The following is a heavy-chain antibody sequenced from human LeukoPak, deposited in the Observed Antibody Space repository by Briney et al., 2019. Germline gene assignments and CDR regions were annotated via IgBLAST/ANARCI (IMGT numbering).Heavy chain of an antibody. CDR3: AGGSGGWYFDY. CDR1: GGTFISYA. CDR2: IIPIFGTA. V-gene: IGHV1-69*13. Sequence: ASVKVSCKASGGTFISYAISWVRQAPGQGLEWMGGIIPIFGTANYAQKFQGRVTITADESTSTAYMELSSLRSEDTAVYYCAGGSGGWYFDYWGQGTLVTASS. D-gene: IGHD6-19*01. J-gene: IGHJ4*02.